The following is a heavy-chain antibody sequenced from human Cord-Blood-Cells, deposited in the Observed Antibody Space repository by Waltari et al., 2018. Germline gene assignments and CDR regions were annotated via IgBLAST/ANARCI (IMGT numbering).Heavy chain of an antibody. D-gene: IGHD2-15*01. Sequence: QVQLVQSGAEVKKPGSSVKVSCKASGGTFSSYAISWVRQAPGQGLEWMGGIIPILGIANYAQKCQGRVTITADESTSTAYMELSSLRSEDTAVYYCAREDCSGGSCYYFDYWGQGTLVTVSS. CDR3: AREDCSGGSCYYFDY. V-gene: IGHV1-69*04. CDR2: IIPILGIA. J-gene: IGHJ4*02. CDR1: GGTFSSYA.